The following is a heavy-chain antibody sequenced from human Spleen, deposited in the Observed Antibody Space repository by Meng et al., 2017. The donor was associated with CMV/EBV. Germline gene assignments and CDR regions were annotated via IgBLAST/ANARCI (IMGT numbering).Heavy chain of an antibody. CDR3: ARGSMPRGGAGA. CDR1: GVSFNGYY. V-gene: IGHV4-34*01. CDR2: INHDGGN. Sequence: CAVCGVSFNGYYWSWIRQPPGKGLEWIGEINHDGGNDYSPSLKSRVTITIDTSKNQFSLKLSSVAAADTAVYYCARGSMPRGGAGAWGQGTLVTVSS. J-gene: IGHJ5*02. D-gene: IGHD2-2*01.